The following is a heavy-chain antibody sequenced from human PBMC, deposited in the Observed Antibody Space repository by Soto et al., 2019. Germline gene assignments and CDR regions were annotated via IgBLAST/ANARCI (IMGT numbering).Heavy chain of an antibody. D-gene: IGHD2-15*01. V-gene: IGHV3-21*01. J-gene: IGHJ4*02. CDR2: ISYSGAHI. CDR1: GLTFSTYN. CDR3: AREWDCSGGTCYVFDY. Sequence: PGGSLRLSCAASGLTFSTYNMNWVRQAPGKGLEWVSSISYSGAHIYYADSVEGRFTISRDNARNSLYLQLKSLRAEDTAVYYCAREWDCSGGTCYVFDYWGLGTLVTVSS.